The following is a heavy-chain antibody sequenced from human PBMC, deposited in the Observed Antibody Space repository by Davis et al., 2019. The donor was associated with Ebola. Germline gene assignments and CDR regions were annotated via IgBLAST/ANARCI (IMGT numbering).Heavy chain of an antibody. D-gene: IGHD3-22*01. CDR3: ARAPGSMIVVVINPFDY. V-gene: IGHV1-3*01. CDR1: GYTFTSYA. Sequence: ASVKVSCKASGYTFTSYAMHWVRQAPGQRLEWMGWINAGNGNTKYSQKFQGRVTITRDTSASTAYMELSSLRSEDTAVYYCARAPGSMIVVVINPFDYWGQGTLVTVSS. CDR2: INAGNGNT. J-gene: IGHJ4*02.